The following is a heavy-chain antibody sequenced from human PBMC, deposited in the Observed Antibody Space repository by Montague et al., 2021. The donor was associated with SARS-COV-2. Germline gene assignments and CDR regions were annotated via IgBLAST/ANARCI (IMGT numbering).Heavy chain of an antibody. D-gene: IGHD3-22*01. CDR2: IKQSGST. J-gene: IGHJ4*02. CDR3: ARGHLSVSMIVVVFTSASYYFDY. CDR1: GGSFGDDH. V-gene: IGHV4-34*01. Sequence: SETLSLTCAVYGGSFGDDHWSWIRQPPGKGLEWIGDIKQSGSTNYNPSLKSRGTISVDTSKNQFSLKLTSVTAAYTAVYFCARGHLSVSMIVVVFTSASYYFDYWGQGAQVTVSS.